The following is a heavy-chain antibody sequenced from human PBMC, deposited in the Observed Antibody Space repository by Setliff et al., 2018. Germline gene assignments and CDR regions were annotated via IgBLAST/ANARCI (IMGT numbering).Heavy chain of an antibody. V-gene: IGHV1-46*01. CDR2: VNPRTGST. Sequence: WASVKVSCKASGYVFTGYYIHWVRHAPGQGFEWMGSVNPRTGSTAYAARFQGRITMTRDTSATTVYMTLGSLRSDDTAVYFCARDAVSNFDRGDSPAYWGRGTLVTVSS. J-gene: IGHJ4*02. D-gene: IGHD2-21*01. CDR3: ARDAVSNFDRGDSPAY. CDR1: GYVFTGYY.